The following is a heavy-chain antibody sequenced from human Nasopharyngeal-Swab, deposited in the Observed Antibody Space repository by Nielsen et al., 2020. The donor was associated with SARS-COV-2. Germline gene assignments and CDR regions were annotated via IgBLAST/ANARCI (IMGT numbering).Heavy chain of an antibody. J-gene: IGHJ4*02. CDR1: GFTFSSYA. V-gene: IGHV3-30-3*01. CDR2: ISYDGSNK. Sequence: GESLKISCAASGFTFSSYAMHWVRQAPGKGPEWVAVISYDGSNKYYADSVKGRFTISRDNSKNTLYLQMNSLRAEDTAVYYCARDWRQLVSYYFDYWGQGTLVTVSS. CDR3: ARDWRQLVSYYFDY. D-gene: IGHD6-13*01.